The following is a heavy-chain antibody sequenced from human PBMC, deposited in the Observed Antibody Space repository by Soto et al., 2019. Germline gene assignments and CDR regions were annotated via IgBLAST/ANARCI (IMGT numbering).Heavy chain of an antibody. CDR2: IYYSGST. J-gene: IGHJ4*02. Sequence: SETLSLTCTVSGGSIISGDYYWSWIRQPPGKGLEWIGYIYYSGSTYYNPSLKSRVTISVDTSKNQFSLKLSSVTAADTAVYYCARALVGATYDYFDYWGQGTLVTVSS. D-gene: IGHD1-26*01. CDR3: ARALVGATYDYFDY. V-gene: IGHV4-30-4*01. CDR1: GGSIISGDYY.